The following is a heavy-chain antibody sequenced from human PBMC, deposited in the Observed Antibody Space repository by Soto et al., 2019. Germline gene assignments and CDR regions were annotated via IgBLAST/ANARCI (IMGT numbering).Heavy chain of an antibody. CDR3: NTGPIVVVPA. Sequence: EVQLVESGGGLVKPGGSLRLSCAASGFTFSNAWMSWVRQAPGKGLEWVGRIKSKTDGGTTDYAAPVKGRFTISRNDSKNTLYLQINSLKTEDTAVYYCNTGPIVVVPAWGQGTLVTVSS. V-gene: IGHV3-15*01. J-gene: IGHJ4*02. CDR1: GFTFSNAW. CDR2: IKSKTDGGTT. D-gene: IGHD2-2*01.